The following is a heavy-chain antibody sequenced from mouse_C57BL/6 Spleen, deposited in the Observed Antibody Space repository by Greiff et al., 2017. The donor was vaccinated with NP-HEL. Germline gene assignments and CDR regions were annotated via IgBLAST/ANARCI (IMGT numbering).Heavy chain of an antibody. V-gene: IGHV5-4*01. Sequence: EVQLVESGGGLVKPGGSLKLSCAASGFTFSSYSMSWVRQTPEKRLEWVATISDGGSCTYYPDNFKGRFTISRDNATNTLYLQMSSLKSEDTAMYYGECVAVIGFAYWGQGTTLTVSS. CDR1: GFTFSSYS. CDR2: ISDGGSCT. CDR3: ECVAVIGFAY. J-gene: IGHJ2*01. D-gene: IGHD2-2*01.